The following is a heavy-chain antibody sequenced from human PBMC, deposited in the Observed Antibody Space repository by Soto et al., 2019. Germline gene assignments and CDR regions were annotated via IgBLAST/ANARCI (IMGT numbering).Heavy chain of an antibody. J-gene: IGHJ4*02. CDR1: GFTFSSYG. Sequence: PGGSLRLSCAASGFTFSSYGMHWVRQAPGKGLEWVAVIWYDGSNKYYADSVKGRFTISRDNSKNTLYLQMNSLRAEDTAVYYCARDRHYYGSGSSFLDDYWGQGTLVTVSS. V-gene: IGHV3-33*01. CDR3: ARDRHYYGSGSSFLDDY. D-gene: IGHD3-10*01. CDR2: IWYDGSNK.